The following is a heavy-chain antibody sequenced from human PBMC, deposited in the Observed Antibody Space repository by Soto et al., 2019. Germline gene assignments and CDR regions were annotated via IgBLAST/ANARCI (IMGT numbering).Heavy chain of an antibody. CDR1: GFTFSSYG. CDR2: IWYDGSNK. V-gene: IGHV3-33*01. D-gene: IGHD3-22*01. J-gene: IGHJ6*02. Sequence: GGSLRLSCAASGFTFSSYGMHWVRQAPGKGLEWVAVIWYDGSNKYYADSVKGRFTISRDNSKYTLYLQMNSLRAEDTAVYYCARDPLTYYYDSSGYYLYYGMDVWGQGTTVTVSS. CDR3: ARDPLTYYYDSSGYYLYYGMDV.